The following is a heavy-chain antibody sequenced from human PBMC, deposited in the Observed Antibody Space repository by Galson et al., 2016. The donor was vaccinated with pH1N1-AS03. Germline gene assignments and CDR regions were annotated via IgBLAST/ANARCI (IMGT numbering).Heavy chain of an antibody. D-gene: IGHD6-19*01. CDR2: FDPEDGEA. Sequence: SVKVSCKVSGYTLTELSMHWVRQGPGKGLEWMGGFDPEDGEAIYAQKFRGRVTLTVDTSTDTAYMEVSRLKSEDTAVYYCATGLSVAGTPYEYYGVDVWGQGTTVIVSS. V-gene: IGHV1-24*01. CDR1: GYTLTELS. CDR3: ATGLSVAGTPYEYYGVDV. J-gene: IGHJ6*02.